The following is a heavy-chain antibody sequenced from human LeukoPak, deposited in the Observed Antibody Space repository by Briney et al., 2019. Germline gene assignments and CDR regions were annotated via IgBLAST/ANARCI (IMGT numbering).Heavy chain of an antibody. V-gene: IGHV3-74*01. CDR2: INERATII. J-gene: IGHJ4*02. CDR3: VRDLILVWTPGDDFDH. Sequence: GGSLRLSCAASGFTFSNYWMHWVRQAPGKGLEWVSRINERATIISYADSVKGRFTISRENARNTPYLQMNSLTAEDTAVYYCVRDLILVWTPGDDFDHWGQGTLVTVSS. CDR1: GFTFSNYW. D-gene: IGHD3-16*01.